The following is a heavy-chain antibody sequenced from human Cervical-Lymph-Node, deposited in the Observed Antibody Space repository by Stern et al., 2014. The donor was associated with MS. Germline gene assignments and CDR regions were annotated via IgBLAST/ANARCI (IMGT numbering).Heavy chain of an antibody. CDR1: GFSISSLG. J-gene: IGHJ6*02. V-gene: IGHV3-30*03. CDR2: ISFVGSHK. Sequence: VQLVESGGGVVQPGRSLRLSCAASGFSISSLGMHWVRPAPGKGLEWVAVISFVGSHKKYGHAVKGRFSISSDTSNNTMYLEINSLRPEDTAVYYCMGVGDAMDVWGQGTTVIVS. CDR3: MGVGDAMDV.